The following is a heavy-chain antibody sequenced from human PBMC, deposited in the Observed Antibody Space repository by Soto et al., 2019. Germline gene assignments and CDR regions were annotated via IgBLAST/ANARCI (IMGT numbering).Heavy chain of an antibody. J-gene: IGHJ6*02. D-gene: IGHD3-16*01. CDR3: ARVYGGDYYGMDV. V-gene: IGHV3-30-3*01. Sequence: QVQLVESGGGVVQPGRSLRLSCAASGFTFGSYAMHWVRQAPGKGLEWVAVISYDGSNKYYADSVKGRFTISRDNSKNTLYLQMNSLRAEDTAGYYCARVYGGDYYGMDVWGQGTTVTVSS. CDR1: GFTFGSYA. CDR2: ISYDGSNK.